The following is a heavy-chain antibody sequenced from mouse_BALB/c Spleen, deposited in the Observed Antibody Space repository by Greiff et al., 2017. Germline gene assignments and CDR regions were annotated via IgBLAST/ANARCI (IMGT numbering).Heavy chain of an antibody. V-gene: IGHV5-12-2*01. CDR1: GFTFSSYT. Sequence: EVQVVESGGGLVQPGGSLKLSCAASGFTFSSYTMSWVRQTPEKRLEWVAYISNGGGSTYYPDTVKGRFTISRDNAKNTLYLQMSSLKSEDTAMYYCARHADYDRYFDYWGQGTTLTVSS. CDR2: ISNGGGST. D-gene: IGHD2-4*01. J-gene: IGHJ2*01. CDR3: ARHADYDRYFDY.